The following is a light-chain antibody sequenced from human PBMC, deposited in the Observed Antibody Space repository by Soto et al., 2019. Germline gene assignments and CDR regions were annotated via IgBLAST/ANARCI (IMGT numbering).Light chain of an antibody. J-gene: IGLJ2*01. CDR1: SSDVGGYNY. Sequence: QPASVSGSPGQSITISCTGTSSDVGGYNYVSWYQQHPGNAPKLMIYEVSNRPSGVSNRFSGSKSGNTASLTISGLQAEDEAAYYCSSYTSSSTLGVFGGGTKLTVL. CDR2: EVS. CDR3: SSYTSSSTLGV. V-gene: IGLV2-14*01.